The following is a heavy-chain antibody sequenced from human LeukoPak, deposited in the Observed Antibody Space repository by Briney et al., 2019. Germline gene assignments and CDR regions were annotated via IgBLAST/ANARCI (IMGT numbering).Heavy chain of an antibody. CDR3: AAWNYYDSSGYPYYFDY. V-gene: IGHV3-53*04. J-gene: IGHJ4*02. CDR1: GFTVSSNY. D-gene: IGHD3-22*01. Sequence: GGSLRLSCAASGFTVSSNYMSWVRQAPGKGLEWVSVIYSRGSTYYADSVKGRFTISRHNSKNTLYLQMNSLRAEDTAVYYCAAWNYYDSSGYPYYFDYWGQGTLVTVSS. CDR2: IYSRGST.